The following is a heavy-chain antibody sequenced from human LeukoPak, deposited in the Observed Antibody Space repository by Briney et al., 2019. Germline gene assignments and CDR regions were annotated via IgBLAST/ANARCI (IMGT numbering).Heavy chain of an antibody. CDR1: GFTFTSST. CDR2: IFVGSGNT. CDR3: AAVRSSYYYYGMDV. V-gene: IGHV1-58*02. Sequence: GASVKVSCMASGFTFTSSTMQWVRQARGQRVEWRGWIFVGSGNTHYAQKFQERVTVTRDMSTSTAYMELSSLRSEDTAVYYCAAVRSSYYYYGMDVWGQGATVTVSS. J-gene: IGHJ6*02. D-gene: IGHD6-6*01.